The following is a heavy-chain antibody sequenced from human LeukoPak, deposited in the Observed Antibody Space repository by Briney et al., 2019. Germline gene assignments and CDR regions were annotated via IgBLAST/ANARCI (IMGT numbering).Heavy chain of an antibody. CDR3: ARDLDGSSWYMGDY. Sequence: SETLSLTCTVSDGSISGYSWSWIRQPPGKGLEWIGYIYYSGDTNYNPSLKNRVTLSVDTSKNQFSLKLSSVTAADTAVYYCARDLDGSSWYMGDYWGQGTLVTVSS. V-gene: IGHV4-59*12. J-gene: IGHJ4*02. CDR1: DGSISGYS. CDR2: IYYSGDT. D-gene: IGHD6-13*01.